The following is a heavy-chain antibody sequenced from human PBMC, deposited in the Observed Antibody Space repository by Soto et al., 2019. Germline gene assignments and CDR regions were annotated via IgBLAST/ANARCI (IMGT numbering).Heavy chain of an antibody. D-gene: IGHD3-9*01. CDR3: ARSSGYYDILTGYFIDY. Sequence: VQLVESGGGVVQPGRSLRLSCAASGFTFSSYGMHWVRQAPGKGLEWVTVIWYDGSKKYYADSVTGRFTVSRDNFKSTLYLQMNSLRAEDTAVYYCARSSGYYDILTGYFIDYWGQGTLVTVSS. V-gene: IGHV3-33*01. CDR2: IWYDGSKK. J-gene: IGHJ4*02. CDR1: GFTFSSYG.